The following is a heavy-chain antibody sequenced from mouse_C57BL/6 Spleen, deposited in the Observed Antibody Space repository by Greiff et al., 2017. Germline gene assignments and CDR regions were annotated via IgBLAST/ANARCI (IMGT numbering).Heavy chain of an antibody. J-gene: IGHJ2*01. CDR3: ARTGSTLGYYFDY. CDR2: INPNYGTT. CDR1: GYTFTSYW. V-gene: IGHV1-39*01. Sequence: VQLQQPGTELVKPGASVTLSCKASGYTFTSYWMHWVKQSNGKSLEWIGVINPNYGTTSYNQKFKGKATLTVDQSSSTAYMQLNSLTSEDSAVYYCARTGSTLGYYFDYWGQGTTLTVSS. D-gene: IGHD2-14*01.